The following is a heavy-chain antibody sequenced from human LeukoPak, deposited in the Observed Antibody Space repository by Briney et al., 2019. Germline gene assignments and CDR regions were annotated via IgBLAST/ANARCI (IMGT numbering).Heavy chain of an antibody. Sequence: GGSLRLSCAASGFTFSSYGMHWVRQAPGKGLEWVAVISYDGSNKYYADSVKGRFTISRDNSKNTLYLQMNSLRAEDTAVYYCAGDDLLTDAFDIWGQGTMVTVSS. V-gene: IGHV3-30*03. CDR3: AGDDLLTDAFDI. CDR1: GFTFSSYG. J-gene: IGHJ3*02. D-gene: IGHD3-10*01. CDR2: ISYDGSNK.